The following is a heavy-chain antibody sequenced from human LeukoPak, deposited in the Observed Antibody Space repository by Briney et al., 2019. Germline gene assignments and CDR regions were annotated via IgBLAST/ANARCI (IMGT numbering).Heavy chain of an antibody. V-gene: IGHV4-38-2*02. Sequence: PSETLSLTCTVSGYSISSGYYWGWTRQPPGKGLEWIGSIYHSGSTYYNPSLKSRVTISVDTSKNQFSLKLSSVTAADTAVYYCARDYDSTFDYWGQGTLVTVSS. J-gene: IGHJ4*02. CDR1: GYSISSGYY. D-gene: IGHD3-22*01. CDR2: IYHSGST. CDR3: ARDYDSTFDY.